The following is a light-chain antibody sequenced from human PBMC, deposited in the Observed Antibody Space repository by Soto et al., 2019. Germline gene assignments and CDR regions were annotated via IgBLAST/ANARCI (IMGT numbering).Light chain of an antibody. Sequence: DIQIAQAQSSLSAAVGDRVTITCLASQGIRNDLAWFQQKPGKAPKRLIYAASNLQSGVPSRFSGSGSGTEFTLTISSLQPEDFATYFCLQHNNYPPTFGQGTEVEIK. CDR2: AAS. V-gene: IGKV1-17*01. CDR1: QGIRND. J-gene: IGKJ1*01. CDR3: LQHNNYPPT.